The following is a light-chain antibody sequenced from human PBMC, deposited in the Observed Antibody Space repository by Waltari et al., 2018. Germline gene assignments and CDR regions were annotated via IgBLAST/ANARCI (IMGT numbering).Light chain of an antibody. Sequence: SYVVTQPPSVSVAPGQTARITCAGDKIGTQRGHWYQQKPGQAPVLVMYDDTDRPSGIPERFSGSSSGNTATLTIRRVEAGDEADYYSQVWDSTSDPLFGVGTKLTVL. J-gene: IGLJ2*01. CDR3: QVWDSTSDPL. CDR1: KIGTQR. V-gene: IGLV3-21*02. CDR2: DDT.